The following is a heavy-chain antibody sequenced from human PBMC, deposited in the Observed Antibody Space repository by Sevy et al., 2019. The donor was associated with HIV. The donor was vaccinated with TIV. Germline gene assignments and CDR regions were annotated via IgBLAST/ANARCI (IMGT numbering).Heavy chain of an antibody. D-gene: IGHD3-3*01. CDR3: LLGPYYDFWICYYSQYYCDY. J-gene: IGHJ4*02. Sequence: GGSLRLSCAASGFTFSSYWMSWVRQAPGKGLEWVANIKQDGSEKYYVDSVKGRFTISRYNAKNSLYLQMNILVAEDTAVYYCLLGPYYDFWICYYSQYYCDYWGQGTLVTVSS. V-gene: IGHV3-7*03. CDR2: IKQDGSEK. CDR1: GFTFSSYW.